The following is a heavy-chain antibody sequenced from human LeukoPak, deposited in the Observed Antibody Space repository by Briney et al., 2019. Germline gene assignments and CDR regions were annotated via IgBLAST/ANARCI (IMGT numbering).Heavy chain of an antibody. J-gene: IGHJ6*02. V-gene: IGHV3-64D*09. Sequence: GGSLRLSCSASGFTFSSYAMHWVRQAPGKGLEYVSAISSNGGSTYYADSVKGRFTTSRDNSKNTLYLQMSSLRAEDTAVYYCVKEEAARLYYYYGIDVWGQGTTVTVSS. D-gene: IGHD6-6*01. CDR1: GFTFSSYA. CDR3: VKEEAARLYYYYGIDV. CDR2: ISSNGGST.